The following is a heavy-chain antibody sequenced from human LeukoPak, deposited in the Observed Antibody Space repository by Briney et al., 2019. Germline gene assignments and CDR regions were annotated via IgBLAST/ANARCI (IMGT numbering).Heavy chain of an antibody. J-gene: IGHJ4*02. CDR2: ISTYNGDT. CDR3: ARDCSSTSCYNVY. Sequence: ASVRVSCKASGYTFTNHGFSWVRQAPGQGLEWMGWISTYNGDTNYAQNLQGRVTMTTDTSTSTAYMEMRSLRSDDTAVYYCARDCSSTSCYNVYWGPGTLVTVSS. CDR1: GYTFTNHG. D-gene: IGHD2-2*02. V-gene: IGHV1-18*01.